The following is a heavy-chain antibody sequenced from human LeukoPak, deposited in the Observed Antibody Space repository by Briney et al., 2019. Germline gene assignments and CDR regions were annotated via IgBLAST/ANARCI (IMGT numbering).Heavy chain of an antibody. V-gene: IGHV4-31*03. Sequence: SETLSLTCTVSGDSISSDAFYWGWVRQHPGKGLEWIGYIYYSGSTSYNPSLKSRPTISVDTSKNQFSPKLRSVTAADTAVYYCARGVSVYYDSSGYYYFDYWGQGTLVTVSS. CDR1: GDSISSDAFY. CDR2: IYYSGST. CDR3: ARGVSVYYDSSGYYYFDY. J-gene: IGHJ4*02. D-gene: IGHD3-22*01.